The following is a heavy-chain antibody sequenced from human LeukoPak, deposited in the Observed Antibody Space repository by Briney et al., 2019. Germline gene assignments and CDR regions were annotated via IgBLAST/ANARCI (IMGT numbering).Heavy chain of an antibody. V-gene: IGHV3-30-3*01. CDR1: GFTFSSYA. CDR2: ISYDGSNK. Sequence: PGGSLRLSCAASGFTFSSYAMHWVRQAPGKGLEWVAVISYDGSNKYYADSAKGRFTISRDNSKNTLYLQMNSLRAEDTAVYYCARDLHSGSYYEAMGYWGQGTLVTVSS. D-gene: IGHD1-26*01. J-gene: IGHJ4*02. CDR3: ARDLHSGSYYEAMGY.